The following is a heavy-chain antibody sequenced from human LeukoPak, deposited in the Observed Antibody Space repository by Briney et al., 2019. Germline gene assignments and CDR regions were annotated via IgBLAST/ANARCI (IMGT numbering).Heavy chain of an antibody. D-gene: IGHD6-19*01. V-gene: IGHV1-69*13. CDR2: IIPIFGTA. J-gene: IGHJ4*02. Sequence: SVKVSCKASGGTFSSYAISWVRQAPGQGLEWMGGIIPIFGTANYAQKFQGRVTITADESTSTAYMEPSSLRSEDTAVYYCARCIAVAGYYFDYWGQGTLVTVSS. CDR1: GGTFSSYA. CDR3: ARCIAVAGYYFDY.